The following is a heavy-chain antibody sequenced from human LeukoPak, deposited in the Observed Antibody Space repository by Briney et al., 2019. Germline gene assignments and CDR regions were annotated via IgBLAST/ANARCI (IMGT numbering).Heavy chain of an antibody. CDR2: IIPIFGTA. J-gene: IGHJ4*02. D-gene: IGHD3-3*01. V-gene: IGHV1-69*13. Sequence: SVKVSCKASGYTFTSYYMHWVRQAPGQGLEWMGGIIPIFGTANYAQKFQGRVTITADESTSTAYMGLSSLRSEDTAVYYCASFGVVMDTNTIYALDYWGQGTLVTVSS. CDR1: GYTFTSYY. CDR3: ASFGVVMDTNTIYALDY.